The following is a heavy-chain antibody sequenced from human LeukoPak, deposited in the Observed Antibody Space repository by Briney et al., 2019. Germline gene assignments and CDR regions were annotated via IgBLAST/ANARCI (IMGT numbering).Heavy chain of an antibody. CDR3: ARGGTVVVPAAMAYYYYYGMDV. V-gene: IGHV1-2*02. CDR1: GYTFTGYY. CDR2: INPNSGGT. D-gene: IGHD2-2*01. J-gene: IGHJ6*02. Sequence: ASVKVSCKASGYTFTGYYMHWVRQAPGQGLEWMGWINPNSGGTNYAQKFQGRVTMTRDTSISTAYMELSRLRSDDTAVYYCARGGTVVVPAAMAYYYYYGMDVWGQGTTVTVSS.